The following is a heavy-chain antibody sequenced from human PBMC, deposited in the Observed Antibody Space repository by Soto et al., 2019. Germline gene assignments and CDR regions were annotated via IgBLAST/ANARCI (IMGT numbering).Heavy chain of an antibody. CDR2: IDPSGGIT. J-gene: IGHJ4*02. CDR1: GYSFTNFH. V-gene: IGHV1-46*01. Sequence: GASVKVSCKASGYSFTNFHIHWVRQAPGQGLEWMGMIDPSGGITRDAQRLQGRITMTRDASTSTVYMELSSVTAADTAVYYCARHLRDDILTGYGTPDYWGQGTLVTVSS. CDR3: ARHLRDDILTGYGTPDY. D-gene: IGHD3-9*01.